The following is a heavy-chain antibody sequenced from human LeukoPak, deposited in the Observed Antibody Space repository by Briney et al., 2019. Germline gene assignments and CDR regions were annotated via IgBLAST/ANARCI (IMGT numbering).Heavy chain of an antibody. Sequence: ETLSLTCTVSGGSISSYYWSWVRQAPGKGLEWVSVISSSGGSTYYSDSVNGRFTISRDNSKNTLYLQMNSLRAEDTAVYYCGSSAPRIVGASKGLSDWGQGTLVTVSS. CDR2: ISSSGGST. CDR3: GSSAPRIVGASKGLSD. CDR1: GGSISSYY. D-gene: IGHD1-26*01. V-gene: IGHV3-23*01. J-gene: IGHJ4*02.